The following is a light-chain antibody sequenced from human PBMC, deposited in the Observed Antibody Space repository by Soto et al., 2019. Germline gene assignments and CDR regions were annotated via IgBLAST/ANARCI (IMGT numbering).Light chain of an antibody. CDR1: QSVSNN. J-gene: IGKJ5*01. CDR3: HQYYNWPPIT. V-gene: IGKV3-15*01. CDR2: GSS. Sequence: EIVMTQSPATLSVSPGERVTLSCRASQSVSNNVVWYQQKPGQAPRVLMYGSSIRATGIPARFSGSGSGTDFTLTISRLEPEDFAVYYCHQYYNWPPITFGQGTRLEIK.